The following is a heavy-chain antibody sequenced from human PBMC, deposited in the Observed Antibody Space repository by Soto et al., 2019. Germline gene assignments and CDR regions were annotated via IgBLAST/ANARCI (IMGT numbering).Heavy chain of an antibody. Sequence: PGGSLRLSCAASGFIFTRCSMNWVRQAPGKGLEWVSSISSTTNYIYYGDSMKGRFTISRDNAKNSLYLEMNSLRAEDTAVYYCARESEDLTSNFDYWGQGTLVTVSS. V-gene: IGHV3-21*06. J-gene: IGHJ4*02. CDR1: GFIFTRCS. CDR3: ARESEDLTSNFDY. CDR2: ISSTTNYI.